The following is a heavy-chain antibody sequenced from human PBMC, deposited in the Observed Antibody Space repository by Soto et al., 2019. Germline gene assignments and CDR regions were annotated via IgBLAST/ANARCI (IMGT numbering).Heavy chain of an antibody. CDR3: ARHSAQFDCSGGSCYGMDV. CDR1: GYSFTSYW. V-gene: IGHV5-10-1*01. D-gene: IGHD2-15*01. Sequence: GEPLKISCKGSGYSFTSYWISWVRQMPGKGLERMGRIDPSDSYTNYSLSFQGHVTISADKSISTAYLQWSSLKASDTAMYYCARHSAQFDCSGGSCYGMDVWGQGTTVTVSS. CDR2: IDPSDSYT. J-gene: IGHJ6*02.